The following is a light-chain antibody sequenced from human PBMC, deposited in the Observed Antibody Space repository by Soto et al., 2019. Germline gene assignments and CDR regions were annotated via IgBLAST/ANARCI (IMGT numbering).Light chain of an antibody. CDR2: DAS. V-gene: IGKV3-11*01. CDR1: QSVSSY. Sequence: VLTQSPATLSLSPRERATLSRRASQSVSSYLALYQQKPGQAPRLLIYDASTGPTGIPAGFSGSGSGTDFTLPISSLEPEVFAVYSCQQRGNGPPITFGQGKRLE. CDR3: QQRGNGPPIT. J-gene: IGKJ5*01.